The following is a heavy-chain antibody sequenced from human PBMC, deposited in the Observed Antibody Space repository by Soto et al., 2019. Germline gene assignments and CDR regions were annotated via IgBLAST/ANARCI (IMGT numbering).Heavy chain of an antibody. J-gene: IGHJ4*02. Sequence: SVKVSCKASGYTFTSYGISWVRQAPGQGLEWMGWISAYKGNTNYAQKLQGRVTMTTDTSTSTAYMELRSLRSDDTAVYYCARATPTEAAVAEFDYWGQGTLVTVSS. CDR1: GYTFTSYG. CDR3: ARATPTEAAVAEFDY. V-gene: IGHV1-18*01. D-gene: IGHD6-19*01. CDR2: ISAYKGNT.